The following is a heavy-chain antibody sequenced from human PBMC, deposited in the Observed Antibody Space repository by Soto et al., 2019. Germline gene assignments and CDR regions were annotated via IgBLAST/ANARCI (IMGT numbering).Heavy chain of an antibody. CDR2: ISWNSGNI. J-gene: IGHJ4*02. CDR1: GFTFDDYA. V-gene: IGHV3-9*01. CDR3: VRSKGGYSYGTPFDY. Sequence: RSLRLSCAASGFTFDDYAMYWVRQVLGKGLEWVSSISWNSGNIGYADSVKGRFTTSRDNAENALYLKMNSLSPEDTALYYCVRSKGGYSYGTPFDYWGQGTLVTVSS. D-gene: IGHD5-18*01.